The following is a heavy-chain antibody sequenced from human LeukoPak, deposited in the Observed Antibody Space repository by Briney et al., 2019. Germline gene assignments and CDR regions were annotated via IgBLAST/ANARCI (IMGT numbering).Heavy chain of an antibody. V-gene: IGHV3-20*04. CDR1: GFTFSTFA. CDR2: INWNGGST. Sequence: RAGGSLRLSCAASGFTFSTFAMHWVRLSPGKGLEWVSGINWNGGSTGYADSVKGRFTISRDNAKNSLYLQMNSLRAEDTALYYCAKGGLAVAGNLDYWGQGTLVTVSS. J-gene: IGHJ4*02. CDR3: AKGGLAVAGNLDY. D-gene: IGHD6-19*01.